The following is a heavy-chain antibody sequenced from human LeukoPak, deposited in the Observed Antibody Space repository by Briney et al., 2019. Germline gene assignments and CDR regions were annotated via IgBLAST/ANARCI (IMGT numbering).Heavy chain of an antibody. Sequence: GGSLRLSCAASGFTVSSNYMSWVRQAPGKGLEWVSVIYSGGSTYYADSVKGRFTISRDNAKNTLYLQMNSLRAEDTAVYYCARQNRLWFGELLGWFDPWGQGTLVTVSS. CDR1: GFTVSSNY. V-gene: IGHV3-66*04. D-gene: IGHD3-10*01. J-gene: IGHJ5*02. CDR2: IYSGGST. CDR3: ARQNRLWFGELLGWFDP.